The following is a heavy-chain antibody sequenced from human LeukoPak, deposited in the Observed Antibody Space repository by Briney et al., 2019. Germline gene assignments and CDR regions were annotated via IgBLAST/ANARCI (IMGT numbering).Heavy chain of an antibody. V-gene: IGHV1-2*02. CDR3: ARVGYGGYGVLDY. D-gene: IGHD5-12*01. CDR2: INPNSGGT. CDR1: GYTFTSYD. Sequence: ASVKVSCKASGYTFTSYDINWVRQATGQGLEWMGWINPNSGGTNYAQKFQGRVTMTRDTSISTAYMELSRLRSDDTAVYYCARVGYGGYGVLDYWGQGTLVTISS. J-gene: IGHJ4*02.